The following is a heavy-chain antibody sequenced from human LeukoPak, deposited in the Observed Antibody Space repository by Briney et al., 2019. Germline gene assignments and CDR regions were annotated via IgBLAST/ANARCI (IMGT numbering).Heavy chain of an antibody. CDR2: ITGSGVTT. CDR3: ARPTSSGSINS. J-gene: IGHJ4*02. Sequence: GGSLRLSCAASGFTFNDYDMHWVRQAPGKGLEWVSFITGSGVTTSYADSVKGRFTISRDSAKHSLFLQMDSLRAEDTAVYYCARPTSSGSINSWGQGTLVTVSS. CDR1: GFTFNDYD. V-gene: IGHV3-48*01. D-gene: IGHD6-19*01.